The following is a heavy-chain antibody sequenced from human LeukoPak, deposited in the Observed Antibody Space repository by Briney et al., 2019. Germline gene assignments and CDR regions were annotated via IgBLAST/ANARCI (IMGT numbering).Heavy chain of an antibody. CDR1: GYTFTGYY. V-gene: IGHV1-2*02. Sequence: ASVKVSCKASGYTFTGYYMHWVRQAPGQGLEWMGWINPNSGGTNYAQKLQGRVTMTTDTSTSTAYMELRSLRSDDTAVYYCARDSSDYGVYYYMDVWGKGTTVTVSS. D-gene: IGHD4-17*01. CDR2: INPNSGGT. J-gene: IGHJ6*03. CDR3: ARDSSDYGVYYYMDV.